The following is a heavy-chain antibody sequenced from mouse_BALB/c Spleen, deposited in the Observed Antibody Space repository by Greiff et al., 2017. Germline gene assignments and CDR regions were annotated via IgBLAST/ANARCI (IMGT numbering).Heavy chain of an antibody. Sequence: QVQLQQSGAELAKPGASVKMSCKASGYTFTCYWMHWVKQRPGQGLEWIGYINPSTGYTEYNQKFKDKATLTADKSSSTAYMQLSSLTSEDSAVYYCAIHGNFDYWGQGTTLTVSS. CDR2: INPSTGYT. CDR1: GYTFTCYW. CDR3: AIHGNFDY. D-gene: IGHD2-1*01. J-gene: IGHJ2*01. V-gene: IGHV1-7*01.